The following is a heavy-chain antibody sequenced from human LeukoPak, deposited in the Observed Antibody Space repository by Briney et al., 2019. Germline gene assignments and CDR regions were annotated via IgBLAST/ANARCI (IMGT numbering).Heavy chain of an antibody. CDR2: ISSTSIYT. Sequence: LSLTCTVSGGSISSYYWSWIRQAPRKGREWGSYISSTSIYTKYAASLKGRFTISRDNTKNSLYLQMNSLRAEDTAVYYCARISGAAVQHFDYWGQGTLVTVSS. D-gene: IGHD6-13*01. CDR1: GGSISSYY. J-gene: IGHJ4*02. CDR3: ARISGAAVQHFDY. V-gene: IGHV3-11*06.